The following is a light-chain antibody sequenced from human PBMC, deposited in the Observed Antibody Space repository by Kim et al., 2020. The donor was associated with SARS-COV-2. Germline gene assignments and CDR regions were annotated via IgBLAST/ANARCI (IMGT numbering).Light chain of an antibody. CDR1: QGLSNA. Sequence: DIQMTQSPSSLSPSVGDTVTITCRASQGLSNALASYQHKPGKAPKLLVYGATTVKSGVPSRFSGSGSGTEYTLTISSLQPDDLVTFYCQRSYGIPWTFGQWTKVDIK. CDR2: GAT. V-gene: IGKV1-NL1*01. J-gene: IGKJ1*01. CDR3: QRSYGIPWT.